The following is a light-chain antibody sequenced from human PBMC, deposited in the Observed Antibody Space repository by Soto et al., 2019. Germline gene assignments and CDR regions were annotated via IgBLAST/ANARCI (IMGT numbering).Light chain of an antibody. CDR1: SSDVGGYNF. Sequence: QSALTQPASVSGSPGQSITISCTGTSSDVGGYNFVSWYQQHPGKAPKLMIYDVRSRPSGVSNRFSGSKSGNTASLTISGLQAEDEADYYCSSYTSSSTLVFGGGTKVTVL. CDR3: SSYTSSSTLV. J-gene: IGLJ3*02. V-gene: IGLV2-14*01. CDR2: DVR.